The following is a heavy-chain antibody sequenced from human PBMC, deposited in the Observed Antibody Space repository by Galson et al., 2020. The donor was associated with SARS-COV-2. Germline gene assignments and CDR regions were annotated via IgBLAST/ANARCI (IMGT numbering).Heavy chain of an antibody. CDR3: ATGYYYDSSGYPYYFDY. Sequence: GGSLRLSCAASGFTFRSYAMHWVRQAPGKGLEWVAVISYDGSNKYYADSVKGRFTISRDNSKNTLYLQMNSLRAEDTAVYYCATGYYYDSSGYPYYFDYWGQGTLVTVSS. CDR1: GFTFRSYA. J-gene: IGHJ4*02. D-gene: IGHD3-22*01. V-gene: IGHV3-30*04. CDR2: ISYDGSNK.